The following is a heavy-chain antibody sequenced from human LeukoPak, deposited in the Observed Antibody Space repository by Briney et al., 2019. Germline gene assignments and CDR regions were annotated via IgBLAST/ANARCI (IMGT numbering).Heavy chain of an antibody. CDR2: IYPGDSDT. Sequence: GESLKISCKGSGYSFTSYWIGWVRQMPGKGLEWMGIIYPGDSDTRNSPSFQGQVTISADKSISTAYLQWSSLKASDTAMYYCARGLYPGIAAAGPDYWGQGTLVTVSS. CDR1: GYSFTSYW. CDR3: ARGLYPGIAAAGPDY. J-gene: IGHJ4*02. V-gene: IGHV5-51*01. D-gene: IGHD6-13*01.